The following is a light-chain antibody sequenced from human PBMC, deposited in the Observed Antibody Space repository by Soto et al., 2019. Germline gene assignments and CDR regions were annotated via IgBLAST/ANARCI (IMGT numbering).Light chain of an antibody. CDR3: QQRRDLPLT. V-gene: IGKV3-11*01. CDR1: QSLNSY. Sequence: EIVLTQSPATLSLSPGERATLSSRASQSLNSYLAWFQQKPGQAPRLLIYDASNRATGIPARFSGSGSGTDFTLTISSLEPADFAVYYCQQRRDLPLTFGGGTKVEI. CDR2: DAS. J-gene: IGKJ4*01.